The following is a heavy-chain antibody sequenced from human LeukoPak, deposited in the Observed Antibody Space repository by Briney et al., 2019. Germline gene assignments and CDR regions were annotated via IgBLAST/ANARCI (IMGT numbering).Heavy chain of an antibody. CDR1: GYTFTSYA. CDR3: ATTARGSGSLRLGAFDI. V-gene: IGHV1-3*01. J-gene: IGHJ3*02. D-gene: IGHD3-10*01. Sequence: ASVKVSCKASGYTFTSYAMHWVRQAPGQRLEWMGWINAGNGNTKYSQKFQGRVTITRDTSASTAYMELSSLRSEDTAVYYCATTARGSGSLRLGAFDIWGQGTMVTVSS. CDR2: INAGNGNT.